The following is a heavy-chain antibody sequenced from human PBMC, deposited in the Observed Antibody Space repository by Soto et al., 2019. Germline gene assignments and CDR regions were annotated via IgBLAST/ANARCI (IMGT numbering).Heavy chain of an antibody. D-gene: IGHD3-9*01. Sequence: ASVKVSCKASGYTFIDYYMHWVRQAPGQGFEWMGRISPRSGGTNYAQKFQGRGTMTWDTSLNTAYMELSSLISEDTAVYYCARPPGYISDWYYFDLWGQGTLVTVSS. CDR2: ISPRSGGT. CDR1: GYTFIDYY. V-gene: IGHV1-2*02. J-gene: IGHJ4*02. CDR3: ARPPGYISDWYYFDL.